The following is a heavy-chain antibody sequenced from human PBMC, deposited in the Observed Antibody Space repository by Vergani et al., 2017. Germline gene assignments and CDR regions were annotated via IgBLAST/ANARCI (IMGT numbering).Heavy chain of an antibody. CDR1: GCSISSYY. CDR3: ARHGTTTVTSYAFDI. CDR2: IYYSGST. V-gene: IGHV4-59*08. J-gene: IGHJ3*02. Sequence: QVQLQESGPGLVKPSETLSLTCTVSGCSISSYYWSWIRQPPGKGLEWIGYIYYSGSTNYNPSLKSRVTISVDTSKNQFSLKLSSVTAADTAVYYCARHGTTTVTSYAFDIWGQGTMVTVSS. D-gene: IGHD4-17*01.